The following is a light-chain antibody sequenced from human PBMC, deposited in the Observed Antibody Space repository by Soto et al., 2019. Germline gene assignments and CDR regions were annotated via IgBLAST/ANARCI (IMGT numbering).Light chain of an antibody. Sequence: QSALTQPASVSGSPGQSITISCTGTSNDVGGYDYVSWYQQYPGKAPKLMIYEVRNRPSGISNRFSGSKSGNTASLTISGLQAEDEADYYCSSYTTSSTLEGVFGGGTQLTVL. CDR2: EVR. V-gene: IGLV2-14*01. CDR1: SNDVGGYDY. J-gene: IGLJ3*02. CDR3: SSYTTSSTLEGV.